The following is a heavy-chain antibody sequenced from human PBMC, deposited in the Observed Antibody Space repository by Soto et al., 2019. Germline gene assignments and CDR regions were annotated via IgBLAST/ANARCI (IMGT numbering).Heavy chain of an antibody. J-gene: IGHJ4*02. D-gene: IGHD6-6*01. CDR3: ARGGAARPDY. Sequence: VQLVESGGGVVQPGRSLRLSCAASGFTFSNYGMNWVRQAPGKRLAWVSYISSSIATIQYADSVKGRFTISRDNAKNSLYLQMNSLRDEDTAVYYCARGGAARPDYWGQGTLVTVSS. CDR1: GFTFSNYG. CDR2: ISSSIATI. V-gene: IGHV3-48*02.